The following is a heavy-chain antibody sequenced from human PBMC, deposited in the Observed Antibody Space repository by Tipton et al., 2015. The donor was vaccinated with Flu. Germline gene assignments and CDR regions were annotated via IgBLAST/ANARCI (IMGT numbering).Heavy chain of an antibody. J-gene: IGHJ4*02. CDR1: GVFFSSYY. CDR2: IYNNKYT. Sequence: GLVKPSETLSLTCTVSGVFFSSYYWNWIRQPPGKGLEWIGYIYNNKYTKYNPSLKSRVTISVDTSKKQFSLQLRSVTAADTAVYYCARDPSLGMPDYFDYWGQGTLVTASS. D-gene: IGHD2-2*01. V-gene: IGHV4-59*12. CDR3: ARDPSLGMPDYFDY.